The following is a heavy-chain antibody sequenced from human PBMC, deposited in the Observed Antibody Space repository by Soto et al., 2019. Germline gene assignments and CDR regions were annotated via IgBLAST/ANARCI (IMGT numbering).Heavy chain of an antibody. Sequence: ASVKVSCNASGYTFSSYGISWVRQAPGQGLEWMGWISAYNGNTNYAQKLQGRVTMTSDTSTSTAYTELRSLRSDDTAVYYCARDLKVAYCGGDCSTRWFDPWGQGTLVTVSS. CDR1: GYTFSSYG. J-gene: IGHJ5*02. CDR2: ISAYNGNT. CDR3: ARDLKVAYCGGDCSTRWFDP. V-gene: IGHV1-18*01. D-gene: IGHD2-21*02.